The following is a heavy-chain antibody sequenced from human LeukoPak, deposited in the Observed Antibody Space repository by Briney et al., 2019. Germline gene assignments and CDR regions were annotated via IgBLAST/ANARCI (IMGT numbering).Heavy chain of an antibody. J-gene: IGHJ4*02. CDR2: TYYRSKWYN. CDR1: GDSVSSKNGA. Sequence: SQTLSLTCAISGDSVSSKNGAWNWIRQSPSRGLQWLGRTYYRSKWYNDYAVSIQGRITINPDTSKNQFSLQLNSVTPEDTAVYYCARHVGTSGWYTFDYWGQGTLVTVSS. CDR3: ARHVGTSGWYTFDY. V-gene: IGHV6-1*01. D-gene: IGHD6-19*01.